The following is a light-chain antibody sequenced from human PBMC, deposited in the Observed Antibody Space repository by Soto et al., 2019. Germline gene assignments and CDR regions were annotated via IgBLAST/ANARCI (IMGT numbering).Light chain of an antibody. V-gene: IGLV1-40*01. CDR3: QSYDSSLSGWV. CDR2: GNS. Sequence: QSVLTQPPSVSGAPGQRVTISCTGSSSNIGAGYDVHWYQQLPGTAPKLLIYGNSNRPSGVPDRFSGSKSDTSASLAITGLQAEDEADYYCQSYDSSLSGWVFGGGTKDTVL. J-gene: IGLJ3*02. CDR1: SSNIGAGYD.